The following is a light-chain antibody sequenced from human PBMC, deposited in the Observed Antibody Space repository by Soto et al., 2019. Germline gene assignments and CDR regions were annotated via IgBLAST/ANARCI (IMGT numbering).Light chain of an antibody. CDR3: QSYDSSLSAWV. Sequence: QSVLTQPPSVSGAPGQRVTISCTGSSSNIGAGYAVHWYQPLPGTAPKLLIYGDNNRPSGVPDRFSGSKSGTSASLAITGLQAEDEADYYCQSYDSSLSAWVFGGGTKLTVL. CDR1: SSNIGAGYA. CDR2: GDN. J-gene: IGLJ3*02. V-gene: IGLV1-40*01.